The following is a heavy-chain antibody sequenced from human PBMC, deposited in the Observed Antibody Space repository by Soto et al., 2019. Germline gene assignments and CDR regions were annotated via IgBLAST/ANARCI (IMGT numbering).Heavy chain of an antibody. CDR3: AKDRESYTSSSYFFGY. V-gene: IGHV3-30*18. CDR2: ISYDGSHK. Sequence: GGSLRVSCAASGFTFSSYGMHWVRQAPGKGLECVAVISYDGSHKYYADSVKGRFTISRDNSKNTLYLQMNSLRAEDTAVYYCAKDRESYTSSSYFFGYWGQGTLVTVSS. CDR1: GFTFSSYG. J-gene: IGHJ4*02. D-gene: IGHD6-6*01.